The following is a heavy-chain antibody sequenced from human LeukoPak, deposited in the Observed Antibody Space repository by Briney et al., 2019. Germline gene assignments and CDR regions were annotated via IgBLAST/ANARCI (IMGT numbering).Heavy chain of an antibody. CDR3: ARDPGYNYDPYYFDY. J-gene: IGHJ4*02. D-gene: IGHD5-24*01. Sequence: GGSLRLSCTASGFSFSGYALHWVRQAPGKGLEWVTLISYDGINKNYADSVKGRFTISRDNSKNTLYLQMNSLRDEDTAVYYCARDPGYNYDPYYFDYWGQGTLVTVSS. CDR2: ISYDGINK. CDR1: GFSFSGYA. V-gene: IGHV3-30-3*01.